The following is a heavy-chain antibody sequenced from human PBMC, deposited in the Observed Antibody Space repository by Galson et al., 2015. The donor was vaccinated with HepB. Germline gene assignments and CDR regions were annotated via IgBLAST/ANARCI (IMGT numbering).Heavy chain of an antibody. CDR1: GYTFTSYG. J-gene: IGHJ6*02. Sequence: SVKVSCKASGYTFTSYGISWVRQAPGQGLEWMGWISAYNGNTNYAQKLQGRVTMTTDTSTSTAYMELRSLRSDDTAVYYCGRGYSSGWSYYYYGMDVWGQGTTVTVSS. CDR3: GRGYSSGWSYYYYGMDV. D-gene: IGHD6-19*01. V-gene: IGHV1-18*01. CDR2: ISAYNGNT.